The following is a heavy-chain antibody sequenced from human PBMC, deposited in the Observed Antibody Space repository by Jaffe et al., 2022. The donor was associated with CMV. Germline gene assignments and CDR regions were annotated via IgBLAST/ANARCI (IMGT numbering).Heavy chain of an antibody. D-gene: IGHD3-3*01. J-gene: IGHJ4*02. CDR1: GFTFGDYA. CDR3: TRVEWSGYSS. Sequence: EVQLVESGGGLVQPGRSLRLSCTASGFTFGDYAMSWVRQAPGKGLEWVGFIRSKAYGGTTEYAASVKGRFTISRDDSKSIAYLQMNSLKTEDTAVYYCTRVEWSGYSSWGQGTLVTVSS. CDR2: IRSKAYGGTT. V-gene: IGHV3-49*04.